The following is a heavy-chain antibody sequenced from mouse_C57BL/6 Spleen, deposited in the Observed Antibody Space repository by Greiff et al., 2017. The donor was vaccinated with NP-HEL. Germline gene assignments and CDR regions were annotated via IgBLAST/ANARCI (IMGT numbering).Heavy chain of an antibody. CDR3: ARPYGSSYDYAMDY. CDR2: INPGSGGT. D-gene: IGHD1-1*01. V-gene: IGHV1-54*01. J-gene: IGHJ4*01. Sequence: QVQLQQSGAELVRPGTSVKVSCKASGYAFTNYLIEWVKQRPGQGLEWIGVINPGSGGTNYNEKFKGKATLTADKSSSTAYMQLSSLTSDDSAVYFCARPYGSSYDYAMDYWGQGTSVTVSS. CDR1: GYAFTNYL.